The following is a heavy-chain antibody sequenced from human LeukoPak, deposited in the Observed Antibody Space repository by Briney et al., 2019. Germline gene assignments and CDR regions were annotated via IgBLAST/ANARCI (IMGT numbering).Heavy chain of an antibody. J-gene: IGHJ6*03. D-gene: IGHD2-8*01. CDR1: GFTFSSYA. Sequence: GRSLRLSCAASGFTFSSYAMHWVRQAPGKGLEWVAVISYDGSNKYYADSVKGRFTISRDNSKNTLYLQMNSLRAEDTAVYYCASLMLPSFGYYMDVWGKGTTVTVSS. V-gene: IGHV3-30-3*01. CDR3: ASLMLPSFGYYMDV. CDR2: ISYDGSNK.